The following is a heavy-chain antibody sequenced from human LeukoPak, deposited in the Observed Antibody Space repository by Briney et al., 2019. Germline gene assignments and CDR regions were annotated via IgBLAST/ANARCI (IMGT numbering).Heavy chain of an antibody. D-gene: IGHD3-3*01. Sequence: RASVKVSCKASGYTFTDYYMHWVRQAPGQGLEWMGWINPNSGGTNYAQKFQGRVTMTRDTSISTAYMELSRLRSDDTAVYYCARDSSLGRFLEWADAFDIWGQGTMVTVSS. V-gene: IGHV1-2*02. CDR2: INPNSGGT. J-gene: IGHJ3*02. CDR1: GYTFTDYY. CDR3: ARDSSLGRFLEWADAFDI.